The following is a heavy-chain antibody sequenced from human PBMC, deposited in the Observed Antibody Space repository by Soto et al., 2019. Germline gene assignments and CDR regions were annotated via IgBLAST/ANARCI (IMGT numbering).Heavy chain of an antibody. CDR1: GGSISSSSYY. Sequence: PSETLSLTCTVSGGSISSSSYYWGWIRQPPGKGLEWIGSIYYSGSTYYNPSLKSRVTISVDTSKNQFSLKLSSVTAADTAVYYCARLGVGYCSSTSCSSFDYWGPGTLVTVSS. CDR3: ARLGVGYCSSTSCSSFDY. CDR2: IYYSGST. D-gene: IGHD2-2*01. V-gene: IGHV4-39*01. J-gene: IGHJ4*02.